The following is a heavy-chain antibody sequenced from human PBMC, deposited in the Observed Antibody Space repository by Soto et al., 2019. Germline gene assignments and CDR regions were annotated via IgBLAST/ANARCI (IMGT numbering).Heavy chain of an antibody. V-gene: IGHV4-39*07. CDR1: GGSISSSSYY. D-gene: IGHD4-17*01. Sequence: SETLSLTCTVSGGSISSSSYYWGWIRQPPGKGLEWIGSINYSGSTYYNPSLKSRVTISRDNSKSTLYLQMNSLRVEDTAIYYCAKGAVTTRSFTAIDYWGQGTLVTVSS. CDR3: AKGAVTTRSFTAIDY. J-gene: IGHJ4*02. CDR2: INYSGST.